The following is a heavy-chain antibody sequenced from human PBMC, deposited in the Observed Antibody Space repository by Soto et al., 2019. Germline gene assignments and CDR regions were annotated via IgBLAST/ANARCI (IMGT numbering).Heavy chain of an antibody. CDR1: GFTFSSYN. Sequence: GGSLRLSCAASGFTFSSYNMNWVRQAPGKGLEWVSSISSGSSYIYYADSVKGRFTISRDNAKNSLYLQVNSLRAEDTAVYYCARSSGGSGKLWNYYGMDVWGQGTTVTVSS. V-gene: IGHV3-21*06. D-gene: IGHD3-10*01. CDR3: ARSSGGSGKLWNYYGMDV. J-gene: IGHJ6*02. CDR2: ISSGSSYI.